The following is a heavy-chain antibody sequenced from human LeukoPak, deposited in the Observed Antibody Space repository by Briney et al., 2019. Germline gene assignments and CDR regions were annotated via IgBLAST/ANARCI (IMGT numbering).Heavy chain of an antibody. CDR3: AKNWATYYFDY. D-gene: IGHD3-16*01. Sequence: GGSLRLSCAASGFTLSRYAMHWVRRAPGKGLEWVAFLQSDGNNRYYADSVKGRFTISRDNSKNTLFLQMSSLRAEDTAVYYCAKNWATYYFDYWGQGTLVTVSS. CDR1: GFTLSRYA. J-gene: IGHJ4*02. V-gene: IGHV3-30*02. CDR2: LQSDGNNR.